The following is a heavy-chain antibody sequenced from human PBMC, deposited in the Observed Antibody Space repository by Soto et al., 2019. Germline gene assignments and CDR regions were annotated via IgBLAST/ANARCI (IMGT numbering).Heavy chain of an antibody. CDR2: ISAYNGNT. J-gene: IGHJ5*02. V-gene: IGHV1-18*04. CDR1: GYTFTSYG. D-gene: IGHD3-3*01. CDR3: ARDEYYDFWSGSPNWFDP. Sequence: QVQLVQSGAEVKKPGASVKVSCKASGYTFTSYGISWVRQAPGQGLEWMGWISAYNGNTNYAQKLQGRVTMTTDTSTSTAYMELRSLGSDDTAVYYCARDEYYDFWSGSPNWFDPWGQGTLVTVSS.